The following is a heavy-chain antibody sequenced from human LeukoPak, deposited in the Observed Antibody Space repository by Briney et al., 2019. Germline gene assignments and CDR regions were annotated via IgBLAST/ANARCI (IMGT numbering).Heavy chain of an antibody. CDR1: GGSISSGGYY. CDR2: IYYSGST. CDR3: ARDSYYDSSGYGY. V-gene: IGHV4-31*03. J-gene: IGHJ4*02. Sequence: SETLSLTCTVSGGSISSGGYYWSWIRQHPGKGLEWIGYIYYSGSTYYNPSLKSRVTISVDTSKNQFSLKLSSVTAADTAVYYCARDSYYDSSGYGYWGQGTLVTVSS. D-gene: IGHD3-22*01.